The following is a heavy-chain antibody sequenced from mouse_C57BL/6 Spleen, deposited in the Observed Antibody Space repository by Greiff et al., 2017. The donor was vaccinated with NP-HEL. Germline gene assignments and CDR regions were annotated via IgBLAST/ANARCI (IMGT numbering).Heavy chain of an antibody. V-gene: IGHV14-3*01. CDR3: ARSASSGPWFAY. D-gene: IGHD3-2*02. J-gene: IGHJ3*01. Sequence: EVMLVESVAELVRPGASVKLSCTASGFNIKNTYMHWVKQRPEQGLEWIGRIDPANGNTKYAPKFQGQATITADTSSNTAYLQLSSLTSEDTAIYYCARSASSGPWFAYWGQGTLVTVSA. CDR2: IDPANGNT. CDR1: GFNIKNTY.